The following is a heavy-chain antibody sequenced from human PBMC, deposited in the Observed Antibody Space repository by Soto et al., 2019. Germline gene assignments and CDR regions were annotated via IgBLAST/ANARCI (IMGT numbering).Heavy chain of an antibody. CDR2: ISGSGGST. CDR3: AKDGVVVVAALRYYYMDV. D-gene: IGHD2-15*01. CDR1: GFTFSSYA. J-gene: IGHJ6*03. Sequence: GGSLRLSCAASGFTFSSYAMSWVRQAPGKGLEWVSAISGSGGSTYYADSVKGRFTISRDDSKNTLYLQMTSLRAEDTAVYYCAKDGVVVVAALRYYYMDVWGKGTTVTVSS. V-gene: IGHV3-23*01.